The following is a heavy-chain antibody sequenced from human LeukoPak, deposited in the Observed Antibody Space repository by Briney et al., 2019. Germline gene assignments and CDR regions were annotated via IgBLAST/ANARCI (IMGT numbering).Heavy chain of an antibody. CDR1: GVTVSSNY. J-gene: IGHJ4*02. D-gene: IGHD6-6*01. CDR3: ASGYSSSSTGNDY. V-gene: IGHV3-53*04. Sequence: GGSLRLSCAASGVTVSSNYMSWVRQAPGKGLEWVSVIYSGGSTYYADSVKGRFTISRHNSKNTLYLQMNSLRAEDTAVYYCASGYSSSSTGNDYWGQGTLVTVSS. CDR2: IYSGGST.